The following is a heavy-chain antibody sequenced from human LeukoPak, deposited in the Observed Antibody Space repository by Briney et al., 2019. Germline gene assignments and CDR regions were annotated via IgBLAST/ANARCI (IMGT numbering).Heavy chain of an antibody. CDR2: ISYVGDDQ. CDR3: AKDRSSGPHYYYGMDV. D-gene: IGHD6-25*01. Sequence: GGSLRLSCAASGFTFSSYGIHWVRQVPGKGLEWVAVISYVGDDQFYAESVKGRFTISRDNSKKTVFLQMNSLRGEDTAVYYCAKDRSSGPHYYYGMDVWGQGTTVTV. V-gene: IGHV3-30*18. J-gene: IGHJ6*02. CDR1: GFTFSSYG.